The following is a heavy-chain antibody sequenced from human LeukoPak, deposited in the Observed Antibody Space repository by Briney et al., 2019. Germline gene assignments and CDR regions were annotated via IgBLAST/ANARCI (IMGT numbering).Heavy chain of an antibody. V-gene: IGHV4-4*07. J-gene: IGHJ6*03. D-gene: IGHD2-2*01. CDR3: AGVGFDRYCSSTSCPYYYYYYMDV. Sequence: SETLSLTCTVSGGSISSYYWSWIRQPAGKGLEWIGRIYTSGSTNYNPSLKSRVTMSVDTSKNQFSLKLSSVTAADTAVYYCAGVGFDRYCSSTSCPYYYYYYMDVWGKGTTVTVSS. CDR1: GGSISSYY. CDR2: IYTSGST.